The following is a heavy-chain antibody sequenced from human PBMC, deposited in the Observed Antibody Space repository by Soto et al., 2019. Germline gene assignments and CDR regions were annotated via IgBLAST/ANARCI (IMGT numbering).Heavy chain of an antibody. V-gene: IGHV3-23*01. CDR1: GFTFSSYA. J-gene: IGHJ6*02. D-gene: IGHD3-22*01. CDR3: AKARLGGNYYDSSGYAVRGGMDV. Sequence: LRLSCAASGFTFSSYAMSWGRQAPGKGLEWVSAISGSGGSTYYADSVKGRFTISRDNSKNTLYVQMNSLRAEDTAVYYCAKARLGGNYYDSSGYAVRGGMDVWGQGTTVTVSS. CDR2: ISGSGGST.